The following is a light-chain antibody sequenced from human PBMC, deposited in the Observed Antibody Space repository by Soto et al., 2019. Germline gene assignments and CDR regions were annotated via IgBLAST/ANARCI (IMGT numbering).Light chain of an antibody. CDR1: SSDVGSYNL. CDR2: EGS. V-gene: IGLV2-23*01. Sequence: QSALTQPASVSGSPGQSIPISCTGTSSDVGSYNLVSWYQQHPGQAPKLMIYEGSKRPSGVSNRFSGSKSGNTASLTISGLQAEDEADYYCCSYAGSSTGVFGGGTKLTVL. J-gene: IGLJ3*02. CDR3: CSYAGSSTGV.